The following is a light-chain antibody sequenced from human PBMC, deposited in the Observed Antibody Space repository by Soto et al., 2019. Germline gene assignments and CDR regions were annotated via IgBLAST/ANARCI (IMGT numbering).Light chain of an antibody. CDR1: QSVSSSF. J-gene: IGKJ2*01. V-gene: IGKV3-20*01. CDR2: GAS. CDR3: QQYGSSPRT. Sequence: EIMLTQSPGTLSLSPGERATLSCRASQSVSSSFLAWYQQKPGQAPRLLIYGASSRATGIPDRFNGSGSGTDFTLTISRLEPEDFAVYYCQQYGSSPRTFGQGTKLEIK.